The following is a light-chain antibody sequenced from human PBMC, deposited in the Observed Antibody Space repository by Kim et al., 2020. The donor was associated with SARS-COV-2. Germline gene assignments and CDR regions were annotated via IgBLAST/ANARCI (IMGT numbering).Light chain of an antibody. Sequence: SYELTQPPSVSVSPGQTASITCSGDKLGDKYACWYQQKPGQSPVLVIYQDSKRPSGIPERFSGSNSGKTATLTISGTQAMDEADYYCQAWDSSTVVFGGGTQRTVL. CDR3: QAWDSSTVV. J-gene: IGLJ2*01. CDR2: QDS. CDR1: KLGDKY. V-gene: IGLV3-1*01.